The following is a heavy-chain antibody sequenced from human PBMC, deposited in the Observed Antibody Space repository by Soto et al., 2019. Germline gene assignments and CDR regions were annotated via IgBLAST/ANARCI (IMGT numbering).Heavy chain of an antibody. CDR2: INHSGST. Sequence: AGTLSLTCAVSGGSFSGYYWSWIRQPPGKGLEWIGEINHSGSTNYNPSLTSRVTISVDTSKNQFSLKLSSVTAADTAVYYCARARYCSGGIGYANDAFDIWGKGPMVTVSS. CDR3: ARARYCSGGIGYANDAFDI. V-gene: IGHV4-34*01. D-gene: IGHD2-15*01. CDR1: GGSFSGYY. J-gene: IGHJ3*02.